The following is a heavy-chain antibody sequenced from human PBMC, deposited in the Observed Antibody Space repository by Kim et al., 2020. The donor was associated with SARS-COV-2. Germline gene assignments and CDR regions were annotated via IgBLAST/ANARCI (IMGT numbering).Heavy chain of an antibody. J-gene: IGHJ6*02. Sequence: GGSLRLSCAASGFTFSSYAMSWVRQAPGKGLEWVSAISGSGGSTYYADSVKGRFTISRDNSKNTLYLQMNSLRAEDTAVYYCAKDYYDFWSGSVYYYYGMDVWGQGTTVTVSS. V-gene: IGHV3-23*01. CDR2: ISGSGGST. CDR3: AKDYYDFWSGSVYYYYGMDV. D-gene: IGHD3-3*01. CDR1: GFTFSSYA.